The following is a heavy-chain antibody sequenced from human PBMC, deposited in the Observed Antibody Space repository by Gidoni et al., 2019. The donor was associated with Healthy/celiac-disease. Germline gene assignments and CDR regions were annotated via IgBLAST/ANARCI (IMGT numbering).Heavy chain of an antibody. CDR1: GGSISSSSYY. Sequence: QLQLQESGPGLVKPSETLSLTCTVSGGSISSSSYYWGWIRQPPGKGLECIGSIYYSGSTYYNPSLKSRVTISVYTSKNQFSLKLSSVTAADTAVYYCARHRLIEYYFDYWGQGTLVTVSS. CDR3: ARHRLIEYYFDY. D-gene: IGHD3-22*01. CDR2: IYYSGST. V-gene: IGHV4-39*01. J-gene: IGHJ4*02.